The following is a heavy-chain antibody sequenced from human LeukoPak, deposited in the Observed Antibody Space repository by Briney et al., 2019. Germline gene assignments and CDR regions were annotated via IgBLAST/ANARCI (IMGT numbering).Heavy chain of an antibody. D-gene: IGHD4-11*01. V-gene: IGHV1-69*05. Sequence: SVKVSCKASGGTFSSYAISWVRQAPGQGLEWMGRIIPIFGTANYAQKFQGRVTITTDESTSTAYMELSSLRSEDTAVYYCASAYSNYIYYFDYWGQGTLVTVSS. CDR3: ASAYSNYIYYFDY. CDR1: GGTFSSYA. J-gene: IGHJ4*02. CDR2: IIPIFGTA.